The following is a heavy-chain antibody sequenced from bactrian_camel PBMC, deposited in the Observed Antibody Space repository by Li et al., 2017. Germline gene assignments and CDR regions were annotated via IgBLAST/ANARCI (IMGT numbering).Heavy chain of an antibody. CDR3: AKHGGWYGLWKWEYDY. J-gene: IGHJ4*01. CDR1: GFTFSSYD. D-gene: IGHD6*01. V-gene: IGHV3S31*01. CDR2: INSGGGST. Sequence: VQLVESGGGLVQPGGSLRLSCAASGFTFSSYDMGWVRQAPGEGLEWVSGINSGGGSTYYADSVKGRFTISRDNAKNTLYLQLNSLKTEDTAMYYCAKHGGWYGLWKWEYDYWGQGTQVTVS.